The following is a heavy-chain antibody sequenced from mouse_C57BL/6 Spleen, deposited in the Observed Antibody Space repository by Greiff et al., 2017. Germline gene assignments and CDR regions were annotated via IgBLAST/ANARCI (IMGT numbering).Heavy chain of an antibody. CDR1: GYAFSSYW. D-gene: IGHD1-1*02. Sequence: VQLQQSGAELVKPGASVKISCKASGYAFSSYWMNWVKQRPGKGLEWIGQIYPGDGDTNYNGKFKGKATLTADKSSSTAYMQLSSLSSEDSAVYFCARRRVGYYFDYGGQGTTRTVSS. CDR2: IYPGDGDT. J-gene: IGHJ2*01. V-gene: IGHV1-80*01. CDR3: ARRRVGYYFDY.